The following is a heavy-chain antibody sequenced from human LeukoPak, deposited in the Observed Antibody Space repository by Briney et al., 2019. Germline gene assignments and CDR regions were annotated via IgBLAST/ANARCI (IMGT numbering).Heavy chain of an antibody. V-gene: IGHV3-15*07. D-gene: IGHD3-22*01. CDR1: GFTFSNAW. Sequence: GGSLRLSCAASGFTFSNAWMNWVRQAPGKGLEWVGRIKSKTDGGTTDYAAPVKGRFTISRDDSKNTLYLQMNSLKTEDTAVYYCTTDSLTYYYDSSGYYCFDYRGQGTLVTVSS. CDR2: IKSKTDGGTT. J-gene: IGHJ4*02. CDR3: TTDSLTYYYDSSGYYCFDY.